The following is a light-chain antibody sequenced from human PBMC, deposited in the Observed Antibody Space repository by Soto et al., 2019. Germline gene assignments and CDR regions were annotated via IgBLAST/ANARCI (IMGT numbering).Light chain of an antibody. CDR3: GTWDSSLSVYV. Sequence: QSVLTQPPSVSAPPGQKITISCSGSSSNIGINYVSWFQHLPGTAPKLLMYDNNKRPSGIPDRFSGSKSGPSATLGITGLQTGDEADYYCGTWDSSLSVYVFGTGTKLTVL. V-gene: IGLV1-51*01. CDR1: SSNIGINY. J-gene: IGLJ1*01. CDR2: DNN.